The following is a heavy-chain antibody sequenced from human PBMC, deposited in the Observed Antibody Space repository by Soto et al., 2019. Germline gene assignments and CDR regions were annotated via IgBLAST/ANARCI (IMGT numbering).Heavy chain of an antibody. Sequence: GASVKVSCKASGGTFSSYAISWVRQAPGQGLEWMGGIIPIFGTANYAQKFQGRVTITADESTSTAYMELSSLRSEDTAVYYCARIDSSGYYRSDDAFDIWGQGTMVTVSS. CDR2: IIPIFGTA. V-gene: IGHV1-69*13. J-gene: IGHJ3*02. D-gene: IGHD3-22*01. CDR1: GGTFSSYA. CDR3: ARIDSSGYYRSDDAFDI.